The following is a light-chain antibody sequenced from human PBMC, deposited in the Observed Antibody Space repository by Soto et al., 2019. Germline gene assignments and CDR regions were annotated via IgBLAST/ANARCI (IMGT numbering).Light chain of an antibody. CDR1: SSDVGGYNY. CDR2: EVT. CDR3: SSFAGSDSVV. J-gene: IGLJ2*01. V-gene: IGLV2-8*01. Sequence: QSALTQPPSASGSPGQSVTISCTGTSSDVGGYNYVSWYQQHAGKGPKLMIYEVTKRPSGVPDRFSGSKFGNPASLTVSGLQADDEAAYYCSSFAGSDSVVFGGGTQLTVL.